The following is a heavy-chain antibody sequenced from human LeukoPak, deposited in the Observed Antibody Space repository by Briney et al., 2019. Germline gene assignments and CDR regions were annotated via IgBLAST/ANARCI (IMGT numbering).Heavy chain of an antibody. CDR3: ARDYADYVGYFFFDY. CDR2: ISGGGETT. D-gene: IGHD4-17*01. CDR1: EFTFNSYA. J-gene: IGHJ4*02. V-gene: IGHV3-23*01. Sequence: GGSLRLSCAASEFTFNSYAMNWVRQAPGKGLEWVSSISGGGETTYYADSAKGRFTISRDNSQNTLYLQMNSLRAEDTAVYYCARDYADYVGYFFFDYWGQGTLVTVSS.